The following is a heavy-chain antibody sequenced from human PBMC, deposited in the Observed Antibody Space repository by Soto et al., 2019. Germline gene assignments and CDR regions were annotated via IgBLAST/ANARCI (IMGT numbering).Heavy chain of an antibody. Sequence: SGGSLRLSCAASGFTFSSYSMNWVRQAPGKGLEWVSSISSSSSYIYYADSVKGRFTISRDNAKNSLYLQMNSLRAEDTAVYYCASPDIVVVPAAIGGYYYYGMDVWGQGTTVTVCS. CDR3: ASPDIVVVPAAIGGYYYYGMDV. CDR1: GFTFSSYS. V-gene: IGHV3-21*01. CDR2: ISSSSSYI. D-gene: IGHD2-2*02. J-gene: IGHJ6*02.